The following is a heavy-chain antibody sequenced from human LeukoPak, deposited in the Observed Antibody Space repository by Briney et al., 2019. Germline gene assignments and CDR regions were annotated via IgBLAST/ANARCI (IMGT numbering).Heavy chain of an antibody. V-gene: IGHV3-30*02. CDR3: TKDAIGSLDY. CDR1: AFIFSDYH. D-gene: IGHD1-26*01. J-gene: IGHJ4*02. Sequence: GGSLRLSCAASAFIFSDYHMSWVRQAPGKGLEWVAFIQSAGSSKYYADSVKGRFTIFRDNSKNTVYLQMSSLRVEDTAIYYCTKDAIGSLDYWGQGTLVIVSS. CDR2: IQSAGSSK.